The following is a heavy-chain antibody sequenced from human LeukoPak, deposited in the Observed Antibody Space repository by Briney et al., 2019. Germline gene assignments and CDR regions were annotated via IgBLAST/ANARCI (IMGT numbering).Heavy chain of an antibody. CDR1: GFTFSSYG. J-gene: IGHJ4*02. CDR3: AKGSYYDSSGYYYGRD. V-gene: IGHV3-30*18. D-gene: IGHD3-22*01. Sequence: SGGSLRLSCAASGFTFSSYGMHWVRQAPGKGLEWVAVISYDGSNKYYADSVKGRFTISRDNSKNTLYLQMSSLRAEDTAVYYCAKGSYYDSSGYYYGRDWGQGTLVTVSS. CDR2: ISYDGSNK.